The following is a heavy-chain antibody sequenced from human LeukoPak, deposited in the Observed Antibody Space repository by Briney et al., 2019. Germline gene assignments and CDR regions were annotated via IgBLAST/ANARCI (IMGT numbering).Heavy chain of an antibody. D-gene: IGHD2-15*01. V-gene: IGHV3-48*04. J-gene: IGHJ6*02. CDR1: GFTFSSYS. CDR3: ASFCSGGSCEDYYGMDV. Sequence: GGSLRLSCAASGFTFSSYSMNWVRQAPGKGLEWVSYISSSSSTIYYADSVKGRFTISRDNAKNSLYLQMNSLRAEDTAVYYCASFCSGGSCEDYYGMDVWGQGTTVTVSS. CDR2: ISSSSSTI.